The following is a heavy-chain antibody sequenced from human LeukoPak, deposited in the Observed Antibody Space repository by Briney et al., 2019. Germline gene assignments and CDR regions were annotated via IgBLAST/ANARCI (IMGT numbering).Heavy chain of an antibody. CDR3: AKVRDHYYYGLDV. CDR1: GFTFSSHP. D-gene: IGHD3-10*01. CDR2: VSTSGAST. V-gene: IGHV3-23*01. J-gene: IGHJ6*02. Sequence: GGSLRLSCAASGFTFSSHPMSWVRQAPGKRLEWVSAVSTSGASTYYADSVKGRFTISRDNSKNTLYLQMNSMRADDAALYYCAKVRDHYYYGLDVWGQGTTVTVSS.